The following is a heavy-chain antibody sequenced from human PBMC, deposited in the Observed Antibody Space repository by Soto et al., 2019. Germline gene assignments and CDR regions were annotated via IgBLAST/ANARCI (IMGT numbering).Heavy chain of an antibody. J-gene: IGHJ6*03. CDR2: IKQEGSEK. CDR3: ARDQVAYDFLIRKGYCYYTDV. CDR1: GFTCSNYW. D-gene: IGHD3-9*01. Sequence: EVQLVESGGGLVQPGGSLRLSCAASGFTCSNYWMSWVRQAPGKGLEWVASIKQEGSEKDYVDSVRGRFTISRDNAKKSMDQQMNSLRAEDTAVYYCARDQVAYDFLIRKGYCYYTDVWGEGTTVTVSS. V-gene: IGHV3-7*01.